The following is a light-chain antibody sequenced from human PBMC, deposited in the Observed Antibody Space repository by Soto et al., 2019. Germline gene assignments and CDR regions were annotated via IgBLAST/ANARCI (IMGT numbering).Light chain of an antibody. CDR1: QSVSSN. Sequence: EIVMTQSPATLPVSPGERATLSCRASQSVSSNLAWYQQKPGQAPRFLIYGASTRATGIPARFSGSGSGTEFTLTISSLQSEDFAVYYCQQYYSTRTFGQGTKVEIK. J-gene: IGKJ1*01. V-gene: IGKV3-15*01. CDR3: QQYYSTRT. CDR2: GAS.